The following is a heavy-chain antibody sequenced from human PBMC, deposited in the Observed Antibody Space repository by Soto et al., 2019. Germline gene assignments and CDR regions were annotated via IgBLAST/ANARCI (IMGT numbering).Heavy chain of an antibody. Sequence: GGSLRLSCAASGFTFSSYAMSWVRQAPGKGLEWVSAISGSGGSTYYADSVKGRFTISRDNSKTTLYLQMNSLRAEDTAVYYCAKAAEYSGYDLYYYYYMDVWGKGTTVTVSS. CDR2: ISGSGGST. CDR3: AKAAEYSGYDLYYYYYMDV. CDR1: GFTFSSYA. J-gene: IGHJ6*03. D-gene: IGHD5-12*01. V-gene: IGHV3-23*01.